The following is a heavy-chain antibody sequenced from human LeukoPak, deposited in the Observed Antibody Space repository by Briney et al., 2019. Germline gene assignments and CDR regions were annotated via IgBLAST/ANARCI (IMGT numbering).Heavy chain of an antibody. CDR1: GITLSNYG. Sequence: GGSLRLSCAVSGITLSNYGMSWVRQAPGKGLEWVAVISYDGSNKYYADSVKGRFTISRDNSKNTLYLQMNSLRAEDTAVYYCAKEFGESEYYYYGMDVWGQGTTVTVSS. CDR3: AKEFGESEYYYYGMDV. V-gene: IGHV3-30*18. J-gene: IGHJ6*02. CDR2: ISYDGSNK. D-gene: IGHD3-10*01.